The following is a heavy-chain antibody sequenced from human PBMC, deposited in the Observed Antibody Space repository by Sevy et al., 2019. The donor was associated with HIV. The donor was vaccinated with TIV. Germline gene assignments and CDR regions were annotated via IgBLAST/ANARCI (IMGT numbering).Heavy chain of an antibody. D-gene: IGHD2-15*01. J-gene: IGHJ4*02. CDR2: INRSGNS. CDR3: ARWISAVGGYFDY. V-gene: IGHV4-38-2*01. CDR1: GYSISSDYY. Sequence: SETLSLTCGVSGYSISSDYYWGWIRQPPGKGLEWIATINRSGNSYYNPSLNSRVTISVDTSNNQFSLKLSSVTAADTAVYYCARWISAVGGYFDYWGQGTLVTVSS.